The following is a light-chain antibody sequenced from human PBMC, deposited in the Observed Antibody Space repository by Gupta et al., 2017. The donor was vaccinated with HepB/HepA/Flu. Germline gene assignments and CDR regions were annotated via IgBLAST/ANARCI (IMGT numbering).Light chain of an antibody. CDR2: EVT. J-gene: IGLJ2*01. Sequence: QSALTQPASVSGSPGQPSTISCTGTGSDVDIYNLVSWYQQHPGKAPKLIIYEVTKRPSGLSNRFSGSRSGNTASLTISGLQADDEADYYCCSYAGSSTLIFGGGTKLTVL. V-gene: IGLV2-23*02. CDR1: GSDVDIYNL. CDR3: CSYAGSSTLI.